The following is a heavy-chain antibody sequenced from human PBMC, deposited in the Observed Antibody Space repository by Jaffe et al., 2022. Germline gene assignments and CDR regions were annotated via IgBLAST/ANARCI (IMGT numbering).Heavy chain of an antibody. V-gene: IGHV3-49*04. J-gene: IGHJ6*03. CDR3: TREGSNYYGSGSYRNYYYYYYMDV. CDR2: IRSKAYGGTT. CDR1: GFTFGDYA. Sequence: EVQLVESGGGLVQPGRSLRLSCTASGFTFGDYAMSWVRQAPGKGLEWVGFIRSKAYGGTTEYAASVKGRFTISRDDSKSIAYLQMNSLKTEDTAVYYCTREGSNYYGSGSYRNYYYYYYMDVWGKGTTVTVSS. D-gene: IGHD3-10*01.